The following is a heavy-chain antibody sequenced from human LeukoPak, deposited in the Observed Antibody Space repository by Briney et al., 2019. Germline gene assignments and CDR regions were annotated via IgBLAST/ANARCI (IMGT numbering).Heavy chain of an antibody. V-gene: IGHV1-46*01. CDR1: GYTFTIYY. Sequence: ASVKVSCTASGYTFTIYYMHWVRQAPGQGLEWMGIINPSGGSTSYAQKFQGRVTMTRDTSTSTVYMELSSLRSEDTAVYYCARVLGGAAAGTELNLSYWGQGTLVTVSS. CDR3: ARVLGGAAAGTELNLSY. J-gene: IGHJ4*02. CDR2: INPSGGST. D-gene: IGHD6-13*01.